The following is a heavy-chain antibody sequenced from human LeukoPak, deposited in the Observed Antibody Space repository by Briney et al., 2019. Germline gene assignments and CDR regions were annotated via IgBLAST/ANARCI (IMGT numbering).Heavy chain of an antibody. D-gene: IGHD3-22*01. J-gene: IGHJ5*02. CDR2: IHYSEGT. CDR1: GGSISSYY. Sequence: SETLSLTCTVSGGSISSYYWSWIRQPPGKGLEWIGYIHYSEGTNYNPSLKSRVTISVDTSKNQFSLRLSSVTAADTAVYYCAREYYYYDSSGYYYGGWFDPWGQGTTVTVSS. V-gene: IGHV4-59*01. CDR3: AREYYYYDSSGYYYGGWFDP.